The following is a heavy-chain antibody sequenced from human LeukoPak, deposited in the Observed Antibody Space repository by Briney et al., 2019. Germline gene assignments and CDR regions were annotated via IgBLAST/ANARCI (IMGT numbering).Heavy chain of an antibody. CDR2: INHSGST. J-gene: IGHJ6*03. CDR1: GGSFSGYY. CDR3: ARGNGYVWGRNRTDYYMDV. V-gene: IGHV4-34*01. D-gene: IGHD3-16*01. Sequence: SETLSLTCAVYGGSFSGYYWSWIRQPPGKGLEWIGEINHSGSTNYNPSLKSRVTISVQTPKNQLSLKLNSVTAAEKAVYYCARGNGYVWGRNRTDYYMDVWGKGTTVTVSS.